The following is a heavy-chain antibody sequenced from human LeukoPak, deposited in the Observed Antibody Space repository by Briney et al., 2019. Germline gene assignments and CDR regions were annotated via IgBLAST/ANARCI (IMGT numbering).Heavy chain of an antibody. J-gene: IGHJ4*02. CDR1: GGSFSGYY. CDR2: INHSGST. D-gene: IGHD5-18*01. V-gene: IGHV4-34*01. CDR3: ARTLQLWLFDY. Sequence: SETLSLTCAVYGGSFSGYYWSWIRQPPGKGLEWIGEINHSGSTNYNPPPKSRVTISVDTSKNQFSLKLSSVTAADTAVYYCARTLQLWLFDYWGQGTLVTVSS.